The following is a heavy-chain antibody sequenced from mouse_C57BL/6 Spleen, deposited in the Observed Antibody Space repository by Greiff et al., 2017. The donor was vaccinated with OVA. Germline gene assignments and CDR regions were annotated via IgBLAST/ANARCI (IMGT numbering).Heavy chain of an antibody. V-gene: IGHV1-76*01. CDR3: ARDDGYDGGFDY. CDR2: IYPGSGNT. D-gene: IGHD2-2*01. CDR1: GYTFTGYY. J-gene: IGHJ2*01. Sequence: VQLQESGAELVRPGASVKLSCKASGYTFTGYYINWVKQRPGQGLEWIARIYPGSGNTYYNEKFKGKATLTAEKSSSTAYMQLSSLTSEDSAVYFCARDDGYDGGFDYWGQGTTLTVSS.